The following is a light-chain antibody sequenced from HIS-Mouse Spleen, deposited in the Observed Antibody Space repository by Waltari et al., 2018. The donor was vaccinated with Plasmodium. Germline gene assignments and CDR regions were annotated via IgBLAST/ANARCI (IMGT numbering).Light chain of an antibody. V-gene: IGLV5-45*03. J-gene: IGLJ3*02. CDR2: YKSDSDK. CDR3: MIWHSSAWV. Sequence: QAVLTQPSSLSASPGASASLTCTLRRGINVGTYRIYWYQQKPGSLPQYLLRYKSDSDKQQGSGVPSRFSGSKDASANAGILLISGLQSEDEADYYCMIWHSSAWVFGGGTKLTVL. CDR1: RGINVGTYR.